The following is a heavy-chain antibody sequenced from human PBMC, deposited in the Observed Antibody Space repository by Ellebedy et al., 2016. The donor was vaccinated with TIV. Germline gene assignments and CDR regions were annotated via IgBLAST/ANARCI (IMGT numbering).Heavy chain of an antibody. J-gene: IGHJ3*02. V-gene: IGHV3-74*01. D-gene: IGHD3-22*01. CDR2: INSDGSST. CDR1: GFTFSSYW. CDR3: ARDPPDAGYSDAFDI. Sequence: GESLKISXAASGFTFSSYWMHWVRQAPGKGLVWVSRINSDGSSTNYADSVKGRFTISRDNSKNTLYLQMNSLRAEDTAVYYCARDPPDAGYSDAFDIWGQGTMVTVSS.